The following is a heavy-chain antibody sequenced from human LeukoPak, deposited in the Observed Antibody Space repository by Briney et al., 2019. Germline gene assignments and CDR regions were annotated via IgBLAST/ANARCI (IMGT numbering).Heavy chain of an antibody. CDR1: GGSISSGSYY. J-gene: IGHJ5*02. V-gene: IGHV4-61*02. CDR3: ARSGIGVVIDSTNWFDP. Sequence: SETLSLTCTVSGGSISSGSYYWSWIRQPAGKGLEWIGRICTSGSTNYNPSLKSRVTISVDTSKNQFSLKLSSVTAADTAVYYCARSGIGVVIDSTNWFDPWGQGTLVTVSS. CDR2: ICTSGST. D-gene: IGHD3-3*01.